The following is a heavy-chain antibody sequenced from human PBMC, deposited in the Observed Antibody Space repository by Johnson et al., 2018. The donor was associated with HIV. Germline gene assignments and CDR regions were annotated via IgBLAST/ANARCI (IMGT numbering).Heavy chain of an antibody. CDR3: ARDRGLDAFDI. Sequence: VQPVESGGGLVQSGGSLRLARVASGFIVGTKSMSWVRQAPGKGPAWGAVISSGGSTYYADSVKGRFTISRVYSKNTVYLQMNSLRVEDTAVYYCARDRGLDAFDIWGQGTMVTVSS. V-gene: IGHV3-66*01. CDR1: GFIVGTKS. D-gene: IGHD3-10*01. CDR2: ISSGGST. J-gene: IGHJ3*02.